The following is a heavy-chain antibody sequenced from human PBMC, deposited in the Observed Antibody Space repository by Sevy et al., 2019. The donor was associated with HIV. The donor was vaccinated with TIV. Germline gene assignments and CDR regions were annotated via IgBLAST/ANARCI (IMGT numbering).Heavy chain of an antibody. J-gene: IGHJ4*02. Sequence: SDTLSLTCTVSGGSVSSGSYYWSWIRQPPGKGLEWIGYIYYSGSTNYNPSLKSRVTISVDTSKNQFSLKLSSVTAADTAVYYCARVGVDIVATTDYWGQGTLVTVSS. CDR1: GGSVSSGSYY. V-gene: IGHV4-61*01. D-gene: IGHD5-12*01. CDR2: IYYSGST. CDR3: ARVGVDIVATTDY.